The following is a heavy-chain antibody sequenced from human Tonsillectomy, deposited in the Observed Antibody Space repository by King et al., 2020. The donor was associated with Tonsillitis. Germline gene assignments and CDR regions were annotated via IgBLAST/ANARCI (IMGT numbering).Heavy chain of an antibody. J-gene: IGHJ4*02. D-gene: IGHD4-23*01. CDR2: IYYTGST. CDR1: GGFISSYF. CDR3: ARDVGGNPDY. Sequence: VQLQESGPGLVKPSETLSLTCSVSGGFISSYFWSWIRQPPGRGLEWIGYIYYTGSTNYNPSLKSRVTISVDSSKNQFSLRLSSVTAADTAVYYCARDVGGNPDYWGQGTLVTVSS. V-gene: IGHV4-59*01.